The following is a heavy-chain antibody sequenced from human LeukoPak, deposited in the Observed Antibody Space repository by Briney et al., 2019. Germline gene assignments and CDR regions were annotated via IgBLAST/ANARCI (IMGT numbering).Heavy chain of an antibody. CDR1: GFTVSNNY. J-gene: IGHJ3*02. Sequence: PGGSLRLFCAASGFTVSNNYMSWLRQAPGKGLEWVSISYSDSNTNYADSVKGRFTISRDTSQNTLSLQMNSLRAEDPAVYYCVRKNRDFNAAFDIWGQGTVVTVSS. V-gene: IGHV3-53*01. CDR2: SYSDSNT. CDR3: VRKNRDFNAAFDI. D-gene: IGHD1-14*01.